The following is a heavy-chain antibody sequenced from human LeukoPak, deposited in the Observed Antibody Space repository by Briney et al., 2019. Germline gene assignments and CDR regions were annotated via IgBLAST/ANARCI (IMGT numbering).Heavy chain of an antibody. D-gene: IGHD3-10*01. Sequence: ASVKVSCKASGYTFTSYGFSWVRQPPGQGLEWMGWISAYNGNTNCAQKLQGRVTMNTDTSTSTAYMELRSLRSDDTAVYYCARDSQRSDITMGREGYWGQGTLVTVSS. CDR1: GYTFTSYG. V-gene: IGHV1-18*01. J-gene: IGHJ4*02. CDR2: ISAYNGNT. CDR3: ARDSQRSDITMGREGY.